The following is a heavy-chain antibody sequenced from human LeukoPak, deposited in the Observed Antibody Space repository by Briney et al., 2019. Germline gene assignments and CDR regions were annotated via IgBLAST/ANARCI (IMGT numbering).Heavy chain of an antibody. V-gene: IGHV3-30*04. J-gene: IGHJ4*02. D-gene: IGHD6-19*01. CDR2: ISYDGSNK. CDR1: GFTFSSYA. Sequence: GGPLRLSCAASGFTFSSYAMHWVRQAPGKGLEWVVVISYDGSNKYYADSVKGRFTISRDNSKNTLYLQMNSLRAEDTAVYYCARDRYSSGWSNYFDYWGQGTLVTVSS. CDR3: ARDRYSSGWSNYFDY.